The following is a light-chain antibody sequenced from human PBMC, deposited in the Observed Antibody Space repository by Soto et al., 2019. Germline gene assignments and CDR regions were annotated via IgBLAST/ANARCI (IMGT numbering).Light chain of an antibody. V-gene: IGKV1-5*03. CDR2: KAS. Sequence: DIQITQSPSTLSASVGDRVTITCRASQSISSWLAWYQQRPGKAPKLLIYKASSLERGVPSRFRGSGSGTEFTLTISRLQPDDFATYYCQHYNSYSEAFGQGTRLEIK. CDR1: QSISSW. J-gene: IGKJ5*01. CDR3: QHYNSYSEA.